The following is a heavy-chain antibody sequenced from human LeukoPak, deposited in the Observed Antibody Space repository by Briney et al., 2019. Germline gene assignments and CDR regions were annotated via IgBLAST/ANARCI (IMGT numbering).Heavy chain of an antibody. CDR3: AREAGYSSSWIKNYYYYYYMDV. CDR1: GNSVSSYSSA. D-gene: IGHD6-13*01. CDR2: TYYRSKWYN. V-gene: IGHV6-1*01. Sequence: SQTLSPTCAISGNSVSSYSSAWNWIRQSPSRGLEWLGRTYYRSKWYNDYAVSVKSRITITPDTSKNQFSLQLNSVTPEDTAAYYCAREAGYSSSWIKNYYYYYYMDVWGKGTTVTVSS. J-gene: IGHJ6*03.